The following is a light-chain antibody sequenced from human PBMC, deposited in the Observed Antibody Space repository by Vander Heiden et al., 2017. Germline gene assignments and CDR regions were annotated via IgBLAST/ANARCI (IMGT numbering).Light chain of an antibody. CDR3: RSNNSKLSGWV. V-gene: IGLV1-40*01. CDR1: SSNNGAGYD. Sequence: QSVLTQPPSVSGAPGQRVTMSCTGSSSNNGAGYDVHWYQPLPGTAPKLLIYGNSNRPSGVPVRCSNSKSSASASLTITELQDEDEADYYFRSNNSKLSGWVFGGGTKLTVL. CDR2: GNS. J-gene: IGLJ2*01.